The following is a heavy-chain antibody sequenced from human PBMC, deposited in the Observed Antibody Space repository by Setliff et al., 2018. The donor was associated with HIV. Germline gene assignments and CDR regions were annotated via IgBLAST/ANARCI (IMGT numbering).Heavy chain of an antibody. CDR1: GGSISSSNW. D-gene: IGHD2-2*01. V-gene: IGHV4-4*02. CDR3: ARHAAGPDGPFDY. CDR2: IYHGGST. J-gene: IGHJ4*02. Sequence: PSETLSLTCAVSGGSISSSNWWSWVRQPPGKGLEWIGEIYHGGSTNYNPSLKSRVTISVDTSKNQFSLKLSSVIAADTAVYYCARHAAGPDGPFDYWGQGTLVTVSS.